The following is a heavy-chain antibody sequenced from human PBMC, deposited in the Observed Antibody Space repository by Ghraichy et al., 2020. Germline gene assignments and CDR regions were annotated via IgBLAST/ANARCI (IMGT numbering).Heavy chain of an antibody. J-gene: IGHJ6*02. D-gene: IGHD3-10*01. CDR1: GFTFSSYG. V-gene: IGHV3-33*01. Sequence: LSLTCAASGFTFSSYGMHWVRQAPGKGLEWVAVIWYDGSNKYYADSVKGRFTISRDNSKNTLYLQMNSLRAEDTAVYYCARDRITMVRGVILYYYGMDVWGRGTTVTVSS. CDR3: ARDRITMVRGVILYYYGMDV. CDR2: IWYDGSNK.